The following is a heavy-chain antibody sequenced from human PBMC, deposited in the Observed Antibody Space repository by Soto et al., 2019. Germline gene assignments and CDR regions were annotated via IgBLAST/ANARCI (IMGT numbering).Heavy chain of an antibody. CDR3: AKTDKFNPQSSGWAYRFDY. D-gene: IGHD6-19*01. J-gene: IGHJ4*02. Sequence: EVQLLESGGGLVQPGGSLRLSCAASGFTFSSYAMTWVHQAPGKGLEWVSTISRSGDSTYYRDSVKGRFTISRDNSKNTVYLQMNSLRAEDTAGYYCAKTDKFNPQSSGWAYRFDYWGQGTLVTVSS. CDR2: ISRSGDST. V-gene: IGHV3-23*01. CDR1: GFTFSSYA.